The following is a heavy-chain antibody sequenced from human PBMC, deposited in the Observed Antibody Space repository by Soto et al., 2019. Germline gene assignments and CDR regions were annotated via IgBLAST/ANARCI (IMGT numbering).Heavy chain of an antibody. CDR2: IYPGDSDI. CDR3: GRLAGPATALNWFDP. J-gene: IGHJ5*02. D-gene: IGHD5-12*01. V-gene: IGHV5-51*03. CDR1: GYSFTNYW. Sequence: GESLKISCKGSGYSFTNYWIGWVRQMPGKGLEWMGIIYPGDSDIRYSPSLQGQVSISADKSISTAYLQWRSLKASDTAMYYCGRLAGPATALNWFDPWGQGTLVTVSS.